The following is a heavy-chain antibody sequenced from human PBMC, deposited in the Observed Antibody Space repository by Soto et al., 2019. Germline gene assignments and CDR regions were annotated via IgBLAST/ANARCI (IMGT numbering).Heavy chain of an antibody. CDR1: GDTIRSSKL. Sequence: PSGTLSLTCAVSGDTIRSSKLCTWVRQTPGKGLEWIGKIDQNGITNYNPSLESRVTILKDNSKNQLSLKLTSVTAVDSAVYYCARLNRDYYYYGMDVWGQGATVTVSS. V-gene: IGHV4-4*02. J-gene: IGHJ6*02. CDR2: IDQNGIT. CDR3: ARLNRDYYYYGMDV.